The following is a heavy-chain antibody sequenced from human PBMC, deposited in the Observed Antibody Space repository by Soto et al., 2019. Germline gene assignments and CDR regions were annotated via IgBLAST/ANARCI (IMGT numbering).Heavy chain of an antibody. D-gene: IGHD3-10*01. CDR1: GYSFTNYW. CDR3: ARTNGAGSYYNH. CDR2: IYPGDSDP. V-gene: IGHV5-51*01. Sequence: GSLKISCKGSGYSFTNYWIAWMRQMPGKGLEWMGIIYPGDSDPRYSPSFQGQVTISADNSISTAYLQWSSLRASDTAIYYCARTNGAGSYYNHWGQGTLVTVSS. J-gene: IGHJ5*02.